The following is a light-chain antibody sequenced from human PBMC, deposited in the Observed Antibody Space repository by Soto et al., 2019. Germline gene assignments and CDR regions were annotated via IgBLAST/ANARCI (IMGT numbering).Light chain of an antibody. J-gene: IGKJ1*01. V-gene: IGKV3-15*01. CDR2: GAS. Sequence: EIVMTQSPATLSVSPGEGATLSCRASQSLSSSLAWYQQKPGQAPRLLIYGASTRATGIPARFSGSGSGTEFTLTISSLQPDDFATYYCQQYNSYWTFGQGTKVDIK. CDR3: QQYNSYWT. CDR1: QSLSSS.